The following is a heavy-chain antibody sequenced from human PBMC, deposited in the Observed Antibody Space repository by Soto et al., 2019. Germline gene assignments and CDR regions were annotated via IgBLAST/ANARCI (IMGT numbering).Heavy chain of an antibody. D-gene: IGHD3-22*01. CDR2: ISTNGGST. Sequence: PGGSLRLSCSASGFTFSIYAMHWVRQAPGKGLEYVSSISTNGGSTHYADSVKGRFTISRDNSKNTVYLQMSSLRAEDTAVYYCVKGEYYYDSSGYYPFDYWGQGTLVTV. J-gene: IGHJ4*02. V-gene: IGHV3-64D*06. CDR3: VKGEYYYDSSGYYPFDY. CDR1: GFTFSIYA.